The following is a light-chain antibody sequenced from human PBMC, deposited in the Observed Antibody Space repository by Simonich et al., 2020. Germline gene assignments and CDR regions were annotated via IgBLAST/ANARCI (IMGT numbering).Light chain of an antibody. V-gene: IGKV3-11*01. Sequence: EIVLTQSPATLSLSPGERATLSCRASQSVSSYLAWYQKKPGQAPRLLIYDASNRATGIPARFSGRGSGTDFTLTISSLEPEEFAVYYCQQRSNWPITFGQGTRLEIK. J-gene: IGKJ5*01. CDR2: DAS. CDR3: QQRSNWPIT. CDR1: QSVSSY.